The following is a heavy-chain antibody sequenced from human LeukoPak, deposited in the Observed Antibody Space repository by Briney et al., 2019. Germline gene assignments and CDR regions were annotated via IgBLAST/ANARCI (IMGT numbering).Heavy chain of an antibody. V-gene: IGHV1-2*02. CDR1: GYTFTGYY. D-gene: IGHD2-21*02. Sequence: ASVKVSCKASGYTFTGYYMHWVRQAPGQGLEWMGWINPNSGGTNYAQKFQGRVTMTRDTSISTAYMELSRLRSDDTDVYYCARDSSGDYYFDYWGQGTLVTVSS. J-gene: IGHJ4*02. CDR3: ARDSSGDYYFDY. CDR2: INPNSGGT.